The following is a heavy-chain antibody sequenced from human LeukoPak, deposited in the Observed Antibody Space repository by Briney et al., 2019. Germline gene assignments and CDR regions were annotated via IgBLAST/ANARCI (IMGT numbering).Heavy chain of an antibody. CDR2: ISGSSSYI. D-gene: IGHD3-22*01. J-gene: IGHJ4*02. V-gene: IGHV3-21*01. CDR3: ARDLSADYYDSSGYLDY. CDR1: GFTFSSYS. Sequence: PGGSLRLSCAASGFTFSSYSMNWVRQAPGKGLEWVSSISGSSSYIYYADSVKGRFTISRDNAKNSLYLQMNSLRAEDTAVYYCARDLSADYYDSSGYLDYWGQGTLVTVSS.